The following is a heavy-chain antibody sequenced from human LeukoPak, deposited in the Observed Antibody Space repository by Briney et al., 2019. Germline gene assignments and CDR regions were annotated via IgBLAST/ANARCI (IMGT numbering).Heavy chain of an antibody. Sequence: PSETLFLTCTVSGGSISSYYWSWIRQPPGKGLEWIGYIYYSGSTNYNPSLKSRVTISVDTSKNQFSLKLSSVTAADTAVYYCARDTTAAFFFDYWGQGTLVTVSS. J-gene: IGHJ4*02. CDR1: GGSISSYY. CDR3: ARDTTAAFFFDY. CDR2: IYYSGST. D-gene: IGHD1-14*01. V-gene: IGHV4-59*01.